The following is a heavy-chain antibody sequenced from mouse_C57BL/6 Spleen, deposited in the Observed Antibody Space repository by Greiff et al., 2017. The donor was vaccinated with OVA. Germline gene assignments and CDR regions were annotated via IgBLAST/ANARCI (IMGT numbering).Heavy chain of an antibody. Sequence: QVQLQQPGAELVMPGASVKLSCKASGYTFTSYWMHWVKQRPGQGLEWIGEIDPSDSYTNYNQKFKGKSTLTVDKSSSTAYMQLSSLTSEDSAVYYGARRNSNYEGYFDYWGQGTTLTVSS. CDR1: GYTFTSYW. J-gene: IGHJ2*01. CDR3: ARRNSNYEGYFDY. CDR2: IDPSDSYT. D-gene: IGHD2-5*01. V-gene: IGHV1-69*01.